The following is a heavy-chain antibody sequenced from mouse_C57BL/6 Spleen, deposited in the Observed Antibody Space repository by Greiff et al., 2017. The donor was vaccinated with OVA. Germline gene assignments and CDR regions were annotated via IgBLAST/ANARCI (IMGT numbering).Heavy chain of an antibody. V-gene: IGHV5-17*01. D-gene: IGHD4-1*01. J-gene: IGHJ2*01. CDR2: ISSGSSTI. Sequence: EVMLVESGGGLVKPGGSLKLSCAASGFTFSDYGMHWVRQAPEKGLEWVAYISSGSSTIYYADTVKGRFTISRDNAKNTQFLQMTSLRSEDTAMYYCATLTGPYFDYWGQGTTLTVSS. CDR3: ATLTGPYFDY. CDR1: GFTFSDYG.